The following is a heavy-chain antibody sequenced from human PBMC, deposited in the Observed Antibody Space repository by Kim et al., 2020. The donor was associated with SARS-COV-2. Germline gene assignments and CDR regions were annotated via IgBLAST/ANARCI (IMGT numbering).Heavy chain of an antibody. Sequence: GGSLRLSCAASGFTLSSFGMHWVRQAPGKGLEWVAVLWYDGYTKFYTDSAKGRFTISRDSSKNTVYLQMNSLREEDTAVYYCGKDPGLSAVHYPHYYYFGMEVWGQGTTVTVSS. V-gene: IGHV3-33*06. CDR2: LWYDGYTK. CDR3: GKDPGLSAVHYPHYYYFGMEV. CDR1: GFTLSSFG. J-gene: IGHJ6*02. D-gene: IGHD3-10*01.